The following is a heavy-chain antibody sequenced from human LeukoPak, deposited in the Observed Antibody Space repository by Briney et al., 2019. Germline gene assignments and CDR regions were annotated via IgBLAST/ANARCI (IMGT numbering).Heavy chain of an antibody. CDR2: IYYSGST. V-gene: IGHV4-39*07. J-gene: IGHJ5*02. CDR1: GFTFSSYA. Sequence: GSLRLSCVVSGFTFSSYAMSWIRQPPGKGLEWIGSIYYSGSTYYNPSLKSRVTISVDTSKNQFSLKLSSVTAADTAVYYCARDHIAAAGRFDPWGQGTLVTVSS. D-gene: IGHD6-13*01. CDR3: ARDHIAAAGRFDP.